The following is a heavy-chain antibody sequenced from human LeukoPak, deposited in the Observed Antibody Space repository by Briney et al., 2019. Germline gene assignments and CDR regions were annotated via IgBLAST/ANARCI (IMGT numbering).Heavy chain of an antibody. CDR3: ARIGMDYYFYMDV. J-gene: IGHJ6*03. V-gene: IGHV4-34*01. CDR2: INHGGST. Sequence: SETLSLTCAVDGGSFSDYSWSWIRQPPGKGLEWIGDINHGGSTNYNPSLKSRITISVDTSKNQFSLRLSSVTAADTGVYYCARIGMDYYFYMDVWGKGTTVSVSS. CDR1: GGSFSDYS. D-gene: IGHD1-14*01.